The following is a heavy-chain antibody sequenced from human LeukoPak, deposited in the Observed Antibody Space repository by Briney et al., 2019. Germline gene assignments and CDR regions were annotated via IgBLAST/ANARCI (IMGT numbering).Heavy chain of an antibody. J-gene: IGHJ4*02. V-gene: IGHV3-21*01. Sequence: GGSLRLSCAASGSTFSSYSMNWVRQAPGKGLEWVSSISSSSSYIYYADSVKGRFTISRDNAKNSLYLQMNSLRAEDTAVYYCARVMTLNYFDYWGQGTLVTVSS. D-gene: IGHD3/OR15-3a*01. CDR2: ISSSSSYI. CDR3: ARVMTLNYFDY. CDR1: GSTFSSYS.